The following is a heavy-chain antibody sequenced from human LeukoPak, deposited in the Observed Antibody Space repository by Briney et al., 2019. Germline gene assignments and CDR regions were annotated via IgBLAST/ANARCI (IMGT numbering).Heavy chain of an antibody. CDR2: INTNNGVT. CDR1: GLTFTGVNY. D-gene: IGHD5-12*01. Sequence: ASVKVSCKASGLTFTGVNYIHWVRQAPGQGPEWMGWINTNNGVTDYARKFQGRVTMTRDTSISTAYMELYRLTSDDMAMYYCTSDRLSKWFDPWGQGTLVTVSS. V-gene: IGHV1-2*02. J-gene: IGHJ5*02. CDR3: TSDRLSKWFDP.